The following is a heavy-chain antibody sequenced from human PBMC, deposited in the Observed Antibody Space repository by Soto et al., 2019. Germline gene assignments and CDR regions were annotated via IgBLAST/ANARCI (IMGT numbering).Heavy chain of an antibody. J-gene: IGHJ4*02. V-gene: IGHV1-24*01. Sequence: GASVKVSCKVSGYTLTELSMHWVRQAPGKGLEWIGGFDPEDGETIYAQKFQGRVTMTEDTSTDTAYMELSSLRSEDTAVYYCATPETIFGVVNTFDYWGQGTLVTVSS. CDR1: GYTLTELS. CDR2: FDPEDGET. D-gene: IGHD3-3*01. CDR3: ATPETIFGVVNTFDY.